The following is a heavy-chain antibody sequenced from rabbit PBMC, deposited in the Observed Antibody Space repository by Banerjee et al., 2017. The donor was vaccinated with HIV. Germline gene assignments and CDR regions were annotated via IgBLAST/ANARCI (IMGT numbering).Heavy chain of an antibody. Sequence: QSLEESGGDLVKPGASLTLTRTASGFSFSSSYYMWWVRQAPGKGLEWIACIYTSSGSTYYASWAKGRFTISKTSSTTVTLQMTSLTAADTATYFCARGYVGYGYATSRLDLWGQGTLVTVS. J-gene: IGHJ3*01. CDR3: ARGYVGYGYATSRLDL. D-gene: IGHD6-1*01. CDR2: IYTSSGST. CDR1: GFSFSSSYY. V-gene: IGHV1S40*01.